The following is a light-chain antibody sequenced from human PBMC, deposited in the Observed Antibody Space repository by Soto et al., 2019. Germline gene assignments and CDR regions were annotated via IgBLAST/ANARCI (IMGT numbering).Light chain of an antibody. J-gene: IGLJ1*01. CDR2: DVS. CDR3: RSYTSSRTYV. V-gene: IGLV2-14*01. Sequence: QSALTQPASVSGSPGQSITISCTGTSSDVGGYNYVSWYQQHPGKAPKLIIYDVSNRPSGVSNRFSGSKSGNTASLTISGLQAEDEADYYCRSYTSSRTYVFGTGTKLTVL. CDR1: SSDVGGYNY.